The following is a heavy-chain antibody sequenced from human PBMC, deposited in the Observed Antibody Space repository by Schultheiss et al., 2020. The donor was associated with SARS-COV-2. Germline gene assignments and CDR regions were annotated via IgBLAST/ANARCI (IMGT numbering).Heavy chain of an antibody. CDR3: ARDRDIVATIMDY. J-gene: IGHJ4*02. D-gene: IGHD5-12*01. CDR1: GFTVSSNY. CDR2: ISSSSSTI. V-gene: IGHV3-48*02. Sequence: GESLKISCAASGFTVSSNYMSWVRQAPGKGLEWVSYISSSSSTIYYADSVKGRFTISRDNAKNSLYLQMNSLRDEDTAVYYYARDRDIVATIMDYWGQGTLVTVSS.